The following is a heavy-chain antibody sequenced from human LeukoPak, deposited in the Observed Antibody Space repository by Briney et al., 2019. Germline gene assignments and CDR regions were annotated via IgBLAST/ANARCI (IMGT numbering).Heavy chain of an antibody. V-gene: IGHV1-24*01. CDR3: ATGVFCATTTCPGYQHFYYFMDV. J-gene: IGHJ6*03. CDR1: GFTLADLS. CDR2: FDRKNGDT. Sequence: ASVTVSCTVSGFTLADLSMHWVRQGPGKGLEWVGGFDRKNGDTIYAQRFRGRVTLTEDTSTGTAYMDLSSLSADDTAVYYCATGVFCATTTCPGYQHFYYFMDVWGKGTTVTVSS. D-gene: IGHD2-2*01.